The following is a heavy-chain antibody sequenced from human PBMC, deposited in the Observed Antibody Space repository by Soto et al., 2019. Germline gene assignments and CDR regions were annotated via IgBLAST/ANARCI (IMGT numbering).Heavy chain of an antibody. D-gene: IGHD1-26*01. CDR3: ARRYGSAIDY. V-gene: IGHV4-61*08. CDR2: IYYSGST. CDR1: GGSISSGGYY. Sequence: ETLSLTCTVSGGSISSGGYYWSWIRQHPGKGLEWIGYIYYSGSTNCNPSLKSRVTISVDTSKNQFSLKLSSVTAADTAVYYCARRYGSAIDYWGQGTLVTVSS. J-gene: IGHJ4*02.